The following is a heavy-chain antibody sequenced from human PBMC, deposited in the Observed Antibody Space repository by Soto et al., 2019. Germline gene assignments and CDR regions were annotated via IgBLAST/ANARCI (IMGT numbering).Heavy chain of an antibody. CDR3: TRDLGESSSSGFSFDY. D-gene: IGHD3-16*02. CDR2: INRSGNTI. CDR1: GFTFSDYY. V-gene: IGHV3-11*01. Sequence: PGGSLRLSCVASGFTFSDYYMTWIRQAPGKGLEWVSYINRSGNTIYYADSVKGRITVSRDNAKNSLYLHMNSLRAEDTAVYYCTRDLGESSSSGFSFDYWGQGALVTVSS. J-gene: IGHJ4*02.